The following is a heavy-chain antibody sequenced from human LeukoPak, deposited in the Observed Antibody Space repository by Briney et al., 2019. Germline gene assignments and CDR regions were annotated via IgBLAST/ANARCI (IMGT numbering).Heavy chain of an antibody. CDR1: GFTVSSYG. CDR3: AKDPIAAVRGAFDI. D-gene: IGHD6-13*01. Sequence: GGSLRLSCAASGFTVSSYGMHWVRQAPGKGLEWVAVIWYDGSNKYYADSVEGRFTISRDNSKNTLYLQMNSLRAEDTAVYYCAKDPIAAVRGAFDIWGQGTMVTVSS. V-gene: IGHV3-33*06. J-gene: IGHJ3*02. CDR2: IWYDGSNK.